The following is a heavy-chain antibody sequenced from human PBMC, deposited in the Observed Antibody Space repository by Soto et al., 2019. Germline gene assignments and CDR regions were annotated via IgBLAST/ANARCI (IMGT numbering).Heavy chain of an antibody. J-gene: IGHJ1*01. Sequence: PGGSLRLSCVGSGFTFSTYSINWGRQAPGKGLEWVSSISSRSDIYYADSVKGRFTISRDNAKNTLYLQMNSLRAEDTAVYYCARDPSGGSYRIGYFQHWGQGTLVTVSS. CDR2: ISSRSDI. CDR3: ARDPSGGSYRIGYFQH. V-gene: IGHV3-21*01. CDR1: GFTFSTYS. D-gene: IGHD1-26*01.